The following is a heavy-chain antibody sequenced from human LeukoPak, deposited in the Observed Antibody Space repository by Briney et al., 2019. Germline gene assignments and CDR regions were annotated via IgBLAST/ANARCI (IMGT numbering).Heavy chain of an antibody. D-gene: IGHD2-2*01. J-gene: IGHJ4*02. V-gene: IGHV3-48*04. CDR3: ARADCSSTSCYELDY. CDR1: GFTFSSYS. Sequence: PGESLRLSCAASGFTFSSYSMNWVRQAPGKGLEWVSYISSSSSTIYYTDSVKGRFTISRDNAKNSLYLQMNSLRADDTAVYYCARADCSSTSCYELDYWGQGTLVTVSS. CDR2: ISSSSSTI.